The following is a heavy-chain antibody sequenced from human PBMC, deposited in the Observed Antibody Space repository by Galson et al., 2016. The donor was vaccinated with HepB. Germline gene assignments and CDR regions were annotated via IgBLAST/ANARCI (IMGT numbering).Heavy chain of an antibody. Sequence: SETLSLTCGVYGGSFNANYWTWIHQPPGKGLEWIGEINYAGSTKYNPSLKSRVTISVDMSKNQFSLNLTSMTAADTAVYYCARATVIPGARMVFDSWGQGTLVTVSS. J-gene: IGHJ5*01. CDR3: ARATVIPGARMVFDS. D-gene: IGHD1-26*01. V-gene: IGHV4-34*01. CDR2: INYAGST. CDR1: GGSFNANY.